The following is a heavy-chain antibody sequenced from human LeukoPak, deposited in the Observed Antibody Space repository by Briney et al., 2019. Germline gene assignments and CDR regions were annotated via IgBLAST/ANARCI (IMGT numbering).Heavy chain of an antibody. CDR3: TRDHSASGWYRTADY. CDR1: GFTFGDYA. CDR2: IRSKMYGGTT. D-gene: IGHD6-19*01. V-gene: IGHV3-49*04. Sequence: PGGSLRLSCTASGFTFGDYAMSWVRQAPGKGLEWVGFIRSKMYGGTTEYAASVKGRFTISRDDSKSIAYLQMNSLKTEDIAVYYCTRDHSASGWYRTADYWGQGTLVTVSS. J-gene: IGHJ4*02.